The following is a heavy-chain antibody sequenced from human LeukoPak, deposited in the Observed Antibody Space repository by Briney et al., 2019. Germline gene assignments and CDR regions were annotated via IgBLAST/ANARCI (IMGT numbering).Heavy chain of an antibody. V-gene: IGHV4-39*07. J-gene: IGHJ5*02. CDR1: GGSISSSSYY. CDR3: AMVTARLGWSDP. D-gene: IGHD2-21*02. Sequence: PSETLSLTCTVSGGSISSSSYYWGWIRQPPGKGLEWIGTIYHSGSTYYNPSLKSRVTISVDTSKNQFSLKLRSVTAADTAVYYCAMVTARLGWSDPWGQGTLVTVSS. CDR2: IYHSGST.